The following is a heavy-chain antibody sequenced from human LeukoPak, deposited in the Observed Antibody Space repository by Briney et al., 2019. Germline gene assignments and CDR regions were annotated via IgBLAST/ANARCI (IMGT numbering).Heavy chain of an antibody. D-gene: IGHD1-26*01. V-gene: IGHV1-69*05. Sequence: SVKVSCKASGGTFSSYAISWVRQAPGQGLEWMGGIIPIFGTANYAQKFQGRVTITTDESTSTAYMELSSLRSEDTAVYYCAGRVGATTQFYFDYWGQGTLVTVSS. CDR2: IIPIFGTA. J-gene: IGHJ4*02. CDR3: AGRVGATTQFYFDY. CDR1: GGTFSSYA.